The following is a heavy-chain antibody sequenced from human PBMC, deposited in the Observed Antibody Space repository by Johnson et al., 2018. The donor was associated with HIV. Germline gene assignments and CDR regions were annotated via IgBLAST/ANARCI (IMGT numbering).Heavy chain of an antibody. Sequence: VQLVESGGGLLQPGRSLTLSCAASGFTFDDYAMHWVRQAPGKGLEWVSSISWNSDSIGYADSVKGRFPISRDKAKNSLYLQMNSLRAEDTALYFCVKDIGYSSGLGNTAFDIWGLGTMVTVSS. CDR1: GFTFDDYA. V-gene: IGHV3-9*01. CDR3: VKDIGYSSGLGNTAFDI. D-gene: IGHD6-19*01. J-gene: IGHJ3*02. CDR2: ISWNSDSI.